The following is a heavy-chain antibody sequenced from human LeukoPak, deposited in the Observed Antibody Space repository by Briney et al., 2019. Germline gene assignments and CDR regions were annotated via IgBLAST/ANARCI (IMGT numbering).Heavy chain of an antibody. CDR2: ISAYNGNT. D-gene: IGHD6-13*01. CDR3: ARDRPYSSSWNWFDP. V-gene: IGHV1-18*01. J-gene: IGHJ5*02. Sequence: GASVKVSCKASGYTFTSYGISWVRQAPGQGLEWMGWISAYNGNTNYAQKLQGRVTMTTDTSTSIAYMELRSLRSDDTAVYYCARDRPYSSSWNWFDPWGQGTLVTVSS. CDR1: GYTFTSYG.